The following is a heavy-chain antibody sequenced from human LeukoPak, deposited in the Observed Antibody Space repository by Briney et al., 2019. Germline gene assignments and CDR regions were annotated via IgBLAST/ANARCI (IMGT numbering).Heavy chain of an antibody. Sequence: SETLSLTCTVSGGSISSSSYYWGWIRQPPGKGLEWIGSIYYSGSTYYNPSLKSRVTIPVDTSKNQFSLKLSSVTAADTAVYYCARDCTNGVCYADYWGQGTLVTVSS. CDR1: GGSISSSSYY. CDR3: ARDCTNGVCYADY. D-gene: IGHD2-8*01. CDR2: IYYSGST. J-gene: IGHJ4*02. V-gene: IGHV4-39*07.